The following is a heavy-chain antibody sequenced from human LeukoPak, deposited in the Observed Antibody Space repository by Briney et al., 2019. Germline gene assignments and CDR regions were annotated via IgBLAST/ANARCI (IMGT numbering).Heavy chain of an antibody. D-gene: IGHD6-13*01. CDR3: AREISWSHGALQI. CDR2: INHKGST. J-gene: IGHJ3*02. Sequence: SETLSLTCTVSGGSISSYYCSWIRQPPGKGLECIGEINHKGSTNYNPSLKSRVTISVDTSKNQFSLKLSPVTAADTAVYYCAREISWSHGALQIWGQGTMVSVSS. CDR1: GGSISSYY. V-gene: IGHV4-34*01.